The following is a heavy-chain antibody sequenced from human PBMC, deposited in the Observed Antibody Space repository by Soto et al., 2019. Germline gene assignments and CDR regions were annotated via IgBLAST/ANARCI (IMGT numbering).Heavy chain of an antibody. CDR3: ARMKMVRGVPIDD. CDR2: MNPNSGNT. D-gene: IGHD3-10*01. CDR1: GYTFTSYD. Sequence: ASVKVSCKASGYTFTSYDINWVRQATGQGLEWMGWMNPNSGNTGYAQKFQGRVTMTRNTSISTAYMELSSLRSEDTAVYYCARMKMVRGVPIDDWGQGTLVTVSS. J-gene: IGHJ4*02. V-gene: IGHV1-8*01.